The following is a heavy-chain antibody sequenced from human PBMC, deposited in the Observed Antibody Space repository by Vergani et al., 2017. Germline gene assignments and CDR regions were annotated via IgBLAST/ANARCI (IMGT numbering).Heavy chain of an antibody. CDR3: ARAGTTPTYAFDS. CDR2: IYYSGST. CDR1: GFTFSSYG. J-gene: IGHJ3*02. D-gene: IGHD1-7*01. Sequence: QVQLVESGGGVVQPGRSLRLSCAASGFTFSSYGMHWVRQAPGKGLEWIGYIYYSGSTYYNPSLKSRVTISVDTSKNQFSLKLSSVTAADTAVYYCARAGTTPTYAFDSWGQGRMVTVSS. V-gene: IGHV4-59*08.